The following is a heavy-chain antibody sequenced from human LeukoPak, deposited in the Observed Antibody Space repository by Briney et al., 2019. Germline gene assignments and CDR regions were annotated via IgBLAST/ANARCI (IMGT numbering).Heavy chain of an antibody. D-gene: IGHD3-10*01. CDR3: ATVSYYYGAGSYYPD. CDR1: GYTFTGYY. V-gene: IGHV1-2*02. J-gene: IGHJ4*02. CDR2: INPNSGGT. Sequence: GASVKVSCKASGYTFTGYYMHWVRQAPGQGLEWMGWINPNSGGTNYAQKFQGRVTMTRDTSISTAYMELSRLRSDDTAVYYCATVSYYYGAGSYYPDWGQGTLVTVSS.